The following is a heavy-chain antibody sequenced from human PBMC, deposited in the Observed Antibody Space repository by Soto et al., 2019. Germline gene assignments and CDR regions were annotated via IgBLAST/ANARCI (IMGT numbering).Heavy chain of an antibody. Sequence: SETLSLTCTVSRGSINNSYWTWIRQPPGKRLEWIGYIHYTGSTNYNPSLRGRVTMSVDTSKNQFSLKLTSVTAADTAVYYCVKVVGGGLFDYWCLGNLVTVS. CDR2: IHYTGST. J-gene: IGHJ4*02. D-gene: IGHD2-15*01. CDR3: VKVVGGGLFDY. CDR1: RGSINNSY. V-gene: IGHV4-59*01.